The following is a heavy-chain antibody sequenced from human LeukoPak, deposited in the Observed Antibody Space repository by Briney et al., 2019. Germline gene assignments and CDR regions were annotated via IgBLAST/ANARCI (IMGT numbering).Heavy chain of an antibody. CDR1: GGTFSSYA. CDR3: ASPDFWSGYSVPLDY. J-gene: IGHJ4*02. D-gene: IGHD3-3*01. CDR2: IIPILGIA. Sequence: SVKVSCKASGGTFSSYAISWVRQAPGQGLEWMGRIIPILGIANYAQKFQGRVTITTDESTSTAYMELSSLRSEDTAVYYCASPDFWSGYSVPLDYWGQGTLVTVSS. V-gene: IGHV1-69*04.